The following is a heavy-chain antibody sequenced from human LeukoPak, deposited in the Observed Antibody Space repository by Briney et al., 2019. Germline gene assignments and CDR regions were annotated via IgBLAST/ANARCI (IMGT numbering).Heavy chain of an antibody. CDR1: GYSFSNYW. D-gene: IGHD6-19*01. Sequence: GEPLKISCKGSGYSFSNYWIGWVRQMPGKGLEWMGIIYLGDSNTRYSPSFQGQVTIAADKSISTAYLQWRSLKASDTAMYYCARPADIAVAGPFDYWGQGTLVTVSS. V-gene: IGHV5-51*01. CDR3: ARPADIAVAGPFDY. CDR2: IYLGDSNT. J-gene: IGHJ4*02.